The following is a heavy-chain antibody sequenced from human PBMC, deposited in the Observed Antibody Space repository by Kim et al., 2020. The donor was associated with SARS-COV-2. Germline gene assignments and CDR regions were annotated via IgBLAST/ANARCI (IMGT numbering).Heavy chain of an antibody. V-gene: IGHV3-23*01. Sequence: GGRTSYADSVKGRFTISRDNSKNTLYLQMNSLRAEDTAVYYCAKIRDGYNWGQGTLVTVSS. D-gene: IGHD5-12*01. CDR3: AKIRDGYN. J-gene: IGHJ4*02. CDR2: GGRT.